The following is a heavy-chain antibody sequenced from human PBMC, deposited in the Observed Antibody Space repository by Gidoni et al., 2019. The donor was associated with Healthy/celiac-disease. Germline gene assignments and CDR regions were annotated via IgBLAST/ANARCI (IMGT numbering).Heavy chain of an antibody. Sequence: QVQLVESGGGVVQPGRSLRLSFAASGFTFSSYGMHWVRQAPGKGLEWVAVISYDGSNKYYADSVKGRFTISRDNSKNTLYLQMNSLRAEDTAVYYCAKELDCTNGVCQDYWGQGTLVTVSS. J-gene: IGHJ4*02. CDR1: GFTFSSYG. CDR2: ISYDGSNK. CDR3: AKELDCTNGVCQDY. V-gene: IGHV3-30*18. D-gene: IGHD2-8*01.